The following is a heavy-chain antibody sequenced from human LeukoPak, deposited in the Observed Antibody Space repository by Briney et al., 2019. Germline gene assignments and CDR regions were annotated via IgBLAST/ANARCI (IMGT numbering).Heavy chain of an antibody. Sequence: SETLSLTCTVSGGSISSSSYYWGWIRQPPGKGLEWIGEINHSGSTNYNPPLKSRVTISVDTSKNQFSLKLSSVTAADTAVYYCARYSRDIVATDRASPIYYYYMDVWGKGTTVTISS. CDR1: GGSISSSSYY. J-gene: IGHJ6*03. CDR2: INHSGST. D-gene: IGHD5-12*01. V-gene: IGHV4-39*07. CDR3: ARYSRDIVATDRASPIYYYYMDV.